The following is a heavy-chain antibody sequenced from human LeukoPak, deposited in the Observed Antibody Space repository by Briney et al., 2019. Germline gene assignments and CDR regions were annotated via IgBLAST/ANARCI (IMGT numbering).Heavy chain of an antibody. CDR2: IISDGSTT. J-gene: IGHJ4*02. CDR1: GFTFSSYW. CDR3: ARISYDSSGYYDY. Sequence: GGSLRLSCAASGFTFSSYWIHWVRQAPGKGLVWVSRIISDGSTTSYADSVKGRFTISSDTAKNTLYLQMNSLRADDTAVYYCARISYDSSGYYDYWGQGALVTVSS. D-gene: IGHD3-22*01. V-gene: IGHV3-74*01.